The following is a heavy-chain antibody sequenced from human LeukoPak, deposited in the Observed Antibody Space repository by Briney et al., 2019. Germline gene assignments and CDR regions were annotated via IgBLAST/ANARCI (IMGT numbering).Heavy chain of an antibody. J-gene: IGHJ4*02. D-gene: IGHD1-26*01. CDR1: GFTFRNSW. CDR2: INSDGSTI. V-gene: IGHV3-74*01. CDR3: ARLNIGSYYFDY. Sequence: GGSLRLSCAASGFTFRNSWMHWVRQGPGEGLVWVSRINSDGSTITYADSVKGRFTISRDNANNTLYLQMNSLRAEDTAVYNCARLNIGSYYFDYWGQGIQVTVSP.